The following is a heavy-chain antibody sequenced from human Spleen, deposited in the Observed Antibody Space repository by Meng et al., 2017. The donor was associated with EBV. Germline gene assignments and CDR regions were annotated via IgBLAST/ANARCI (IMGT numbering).Heavy chain of an antibody. J-gene: IGHJ4*02. CDR2: INAGNGNT. CDR3: ARESAMVRGLPDY. V-gene: IGHV1-3*01. CDR1: GYTFSDHG. Sequence: QVQLVQSGAEGKKPGASVKASCKASGYTFSDHGIQWVRQAPGQGLEWMGRINAGNGNTKYSEKFQGRVTVTRDTSANTAYMELSSLRSEDTAIYYCARESAMVRGLPDYWGQGTLVTVSS. D-gene: IGHD3-10*01.